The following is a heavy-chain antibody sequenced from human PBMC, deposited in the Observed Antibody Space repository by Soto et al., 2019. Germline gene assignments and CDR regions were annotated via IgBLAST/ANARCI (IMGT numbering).Heavy chain of an antibody. Sequence: ASVKVSCKASGYTFSSYTMHWVRQAPGQRLEWMGWINSGNGDTKYSQNFQGRVTITRDTSASTAYMELSSLRSEDTAVYYCARSPPGKNFELWGQGTLVTVSS. V-gene: IGHV1-3*01. CDR3: ARSPPGKNFEL. CDR2: INSGNGDT. D-gene: IGHD3-10*01. CDR1: GYTFSSYT. J-gene: IGHJ4*02.